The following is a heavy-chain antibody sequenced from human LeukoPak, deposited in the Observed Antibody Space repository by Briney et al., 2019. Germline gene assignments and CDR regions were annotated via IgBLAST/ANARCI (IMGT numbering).Heavy chain of an antibody. D-gene: IGHD6-19*01. CDR3: ARGRGSSGWYWFDP. Sequence: PSETLSLTCAVYGGSFSGYYWSWIRQPPGNGLELIGEINHSGSTNYNPSLKSRVTISVDTSKNQFSLKLSSVTAADTAVYYCARGRGSSGWYWFDPWGQGTLVTVSS. CDR1: GGSFSGYY. CDR2: INHSGST. V-gene: IGHV4-34*01. J-gene: IGHJ5*02.